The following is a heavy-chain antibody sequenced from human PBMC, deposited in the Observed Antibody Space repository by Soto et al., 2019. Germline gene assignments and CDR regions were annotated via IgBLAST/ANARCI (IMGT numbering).Heavy chain of an antibody. D-gene: IGHD4-17*01. V-gene: IGHV4-34*01. CDR2: INHSGST. CDR1: GGSFSGYY. J-gene: IGHJ4*02. CDR3: ARGENDYGDYEIDY. Sequence: PSETLSLTCAVYGGSFSGYYWSWIRQPPGEGLEWIGEINHSGSTNYNPSLKSRVTISVDTSKNQFSLKLSSVTAADTAVYYCARGENDYGDYEIDYWGQGTLVTV.